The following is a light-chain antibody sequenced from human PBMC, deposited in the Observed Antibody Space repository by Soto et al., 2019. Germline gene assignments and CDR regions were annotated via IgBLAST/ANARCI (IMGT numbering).Light chain of an antibody. CDR1: QRISSNY. CDR3: QQYATSPLT. CDR2: AAS. Sequence: DIVLTQSPGTLSLSPGERATLSCRASQRISSNYLGWYQQKPGQAPRLLIYAASSRATGIPDRFSGSGSGTDFTLTISRLEPEDFAVYHCQQYATSPLTFGGGTTLEIK. V-gene: IGKV3-20*01. J-gene: IGKJ4*01.